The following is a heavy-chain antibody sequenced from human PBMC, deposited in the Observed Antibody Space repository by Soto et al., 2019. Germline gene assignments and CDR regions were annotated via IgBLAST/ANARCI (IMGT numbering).Heavy chain of an antibody. D-gene: IGHD4-17*01. CDR1: GYTFTNLG. CDR3: GIGGTTIDY. J-gene: IGHJ4*01. Sequence: QVQLVQSGAEVKKPGASVKVSCKASGYTFTNLGISWVRQAPGQWLEWMGWISAYNGNTNYAQKFQGRVTMTTDTSTRTSYMEVRSLRFDDTAVYDCGIGGTTIDYWGYGTLVTGSS. V-gene: IGHV1-18*01. CDR2: ISAYNGNT.